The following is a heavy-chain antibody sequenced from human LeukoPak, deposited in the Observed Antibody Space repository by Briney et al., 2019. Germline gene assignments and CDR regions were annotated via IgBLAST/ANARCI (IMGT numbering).Heavy chain of an antibody. J-gene: IGHJ5*02. Sequence: ASVKVSCKASGGTFSSYAISWVRQAPGQGPEWMGRIIPILGIANYAQKFQGRVTITADKSTSTAYMELSSLRSEDTAVYYCARGGGYSGYDYPNWFDPWGQGTLVTVSS. D-gene: IGHD5-12*01. CDR2: IIPILGIA. CDR3: ARGGGYSGYDYPNWFDP. CDR1: GGTFSSYA. V-gene: IGHV1-69*04.